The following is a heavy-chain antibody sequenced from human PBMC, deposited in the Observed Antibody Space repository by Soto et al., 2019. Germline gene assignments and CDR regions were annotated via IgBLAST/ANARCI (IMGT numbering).Heavy chain of an antibody. Sequence: GGSLRLSCAASGFTFSDYYMSWIRQAPGKGLEWVSYISSSGSTIYYADSVKGRFTISRGNAKNSLYLQMNSLRAEDTAVYYCARDIDVDIVATTPQGKFDYWGQGTLVTVSS. CDR2: ISSSGSTI. J-gene: IGHJ4*02. D-gene: IGHD5-12*01. CDR3: ARDIDVDIVATTPQGKFDY. CDR1: GFTFSDYY. V-gene: IGHV3-11*01.